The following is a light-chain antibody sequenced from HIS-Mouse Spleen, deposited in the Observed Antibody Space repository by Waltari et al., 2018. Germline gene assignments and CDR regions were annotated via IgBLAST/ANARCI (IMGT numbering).Light chain of an antibody. CDR2: DDT. Sequence: SYVLTQPPSVSVAPGQPARITCGGNTIGSTSVHWYQRKPGEAPVLVVYDDTDRPSGIPERFSGSNSGNTATLTISRVEAGDEADYYCQVWDSSSDHRVFGGGTKLTVL. CDR3: QVWDSSSDHRV. V-gene: IGLV3-21*02. CDR1: TIGSTS. J-gene: IGLJ3*02.